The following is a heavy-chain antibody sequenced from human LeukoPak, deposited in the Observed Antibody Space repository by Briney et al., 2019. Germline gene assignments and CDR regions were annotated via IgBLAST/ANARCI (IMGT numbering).Heavy chain of an antibody. Sequence: SETLSLTCTVSGGSISSGDYYWSWIRQHPEKGLEWIGYTFYSGSTYYNPSLKSRVTISVDTSKNQFSLKLSSVTAADTAVYYCASIASRGYWGQGTLVTVSS. CDR1: GGSISSGDYY. CDR2: TFYSGST. CDR3: ASIASRGY. J-gene: IGHJ4*02. V-gene: IGHV4-30-4*01. D-gene: IGHD2-15*01.